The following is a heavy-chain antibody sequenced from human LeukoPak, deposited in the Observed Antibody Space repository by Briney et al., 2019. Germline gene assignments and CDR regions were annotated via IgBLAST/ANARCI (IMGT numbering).Heavy chain of an antibody. D-gene: IGHD3-9*01. Sequence: PGGSLRLSCAASGFTFSSYSMNWVRQAPGKGLEWVSSISPSSNYIYYADSLKGRFTISRDNAKNSLYLQMNSLRAEDTAVYYCARVGADYDILTGHYAHFDYWGQGTLVTVSS. CDR2: ISPSSNYI. V-gene: IGHV3-21*01. CDR3: ARVGADYDILTGHYAHFDY. CDR1: GFTFSSYS. J-gene: IGHJ4*02.